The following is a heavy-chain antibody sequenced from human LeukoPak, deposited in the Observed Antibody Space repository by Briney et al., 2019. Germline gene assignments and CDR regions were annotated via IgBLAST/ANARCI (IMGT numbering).Heavy chain of an antibody. CDR1: GFTFSDYY. CDR2: ISSSGTTI. CDR3: ARDGGDGNNSAGIIDY. J-gene: IGHJ4*02. V-gene: IGHV3-11*01. D-gene: IGHD5-24*01. Sequence: PGGSLRLSCAASGFTFSDYYMSWIRQAPGKGLEWLSYISSSGTTIFYADSVKGRFTISRDNAKNSLYLQMNSLGAEDTAVYYCARDGGDGNNSAGIIDYWGQGTLVTVSS.